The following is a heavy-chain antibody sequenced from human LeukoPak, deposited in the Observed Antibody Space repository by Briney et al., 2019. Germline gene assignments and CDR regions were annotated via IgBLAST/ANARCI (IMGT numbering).Heavy chain of an antibody. CDR3: ASDWAPGQGRMFDH. D-gene: IGHD3-16*01. CDR1: GGSLISTDHH. CDR2: MSHSGTT. J-gene: IGHJ4*02. V-gene: IGHV4-39*07. Sequence: SETLSLTCVVSGGSLISTDHHWGWIRQTPGKGLEWIGSMSHSGTTYYNPSLMSRVTMSVDTSKNYFSLQLSSVTAGDTAVYFCASDWAPGQGRMFDHWGQGTLVTVSS.